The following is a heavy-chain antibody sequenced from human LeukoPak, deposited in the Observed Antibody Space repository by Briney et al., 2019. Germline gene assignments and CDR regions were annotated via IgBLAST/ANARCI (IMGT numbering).Heavy chain of an antibody. CDR3: AKDSYGTQGDY. D-gene: IGHD4-17*01. Sequence: GGSLRLSCAASGFTFSSYGMHWVRQAPGKGLEWVAVISYDGSNKYYADSVKGRFTISRDNSKNTLYLQMNSLRAEDTAVYYCAKDSYGTQGDYWGQGTLVTVSS. V-gene: IGHV3-30*18. CDR2: ISYDGSNK. J-gene: IGHJ4*02. CDR1: GFTFSSYG.